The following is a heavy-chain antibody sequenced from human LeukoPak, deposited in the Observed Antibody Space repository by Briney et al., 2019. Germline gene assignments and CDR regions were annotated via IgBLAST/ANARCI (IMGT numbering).Heavy chain of an antibody. CDR3: ARGPRQYCSSTSCYLDY. Sequence: PGGSLRLSCAASGFTFSSYSMNGVRQAPGKGLEWVSSISSSSSYIYYAESVKGRFTISRDNAKNSLYLQMNSLRAEDTAVYYCARGPRQYCSSTSCYLDYWGQGTLVTVSS. D-gene: IGHD2-2*01. V-gene: IGHV3-21*01. CDR1: GFTFSSYS. CDR2: ISSSSSYI. J-gene: IGHJ4*02.